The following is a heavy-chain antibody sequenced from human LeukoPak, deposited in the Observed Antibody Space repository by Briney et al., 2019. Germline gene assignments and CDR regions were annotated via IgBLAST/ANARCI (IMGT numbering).Heavy chain of an antibody. CDR1: GFTFSNSY. V-gene: IGHV3-7*01. CDR3: ARAPAYGALDI. J-gene: IGHJ3*02. Sequence: GGSLRLSCEASGFTFSNSYMSWVRQAPGKGREWVAIINPDVSQGSYVDSVKGRFAISRDKALNSLFLQMNSLSDEDTAVYYCARAPAYGALDIWDQGTTVTVSS. CDR2: INPDVSQG. D-gene: IGHD2-21*01.